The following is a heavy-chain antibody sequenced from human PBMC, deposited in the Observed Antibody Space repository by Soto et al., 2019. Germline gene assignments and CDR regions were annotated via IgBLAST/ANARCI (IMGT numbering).Heavy chain of an antibody. CDR2: ISDSGATT. CDR3: TKEDTISGSLDY. D-gene: IGHD6-19*01. Sequence: EVQLLESGGGVVQPGGSLRLSCAASGFPFGENAMSWVRQAPGKGLEWVSGISDSGATTSYADSVRGLFTISRDNSKNTLYLQMKSLRAEDSASYYCTKEDTISGSLDYWGQGALVTVSS. J-gene: IGHJ4*02. CDR1: GFPFGENA. V-gene: IGHV3-23*01.